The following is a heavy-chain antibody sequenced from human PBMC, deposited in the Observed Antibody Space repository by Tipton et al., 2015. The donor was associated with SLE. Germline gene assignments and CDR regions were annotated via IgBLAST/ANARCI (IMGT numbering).Heavy chain of an antibody. Sequence: QLVQSGGGVVQPGRSLRLSCAASGFTFSSFGMHWVRQAPGKGLEWVALIWYDESKKYYVDSVKGRFTISRDNSNNTVYLQMNSLRAEDTAVYYCARDELLRHWGPAIHYFYYYMDVWGKGTTVTVSS. CDR3: ARDELLRHWGPAIHYFYYYMDV. V-gene: IGHV3-33*01. J-gene: IGHJ6*03. D-gene: IGHD7-27*01. CDR1: GFTFSSFG. CDR2: IWYDESKK.